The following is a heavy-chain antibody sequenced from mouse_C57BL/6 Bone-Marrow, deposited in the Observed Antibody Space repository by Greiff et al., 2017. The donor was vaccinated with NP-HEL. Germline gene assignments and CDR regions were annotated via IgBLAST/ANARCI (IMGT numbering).Heavy chain of an antibody. CDR1: GFTFSSYT. CDR2: ISGGGGNT. J-gene: IGHJ2*01. V-gene: IGHV5-9*01. CDR3: ARHATYYSNYNYFDY. D-gene: IGHD2-5*01. Sequence: DVQLVESGGGLVKPGGSLKLSCAASGFTFSSYTMSWVRQTPEKRLEWVATISGGGGNTYYPDSVKGRFTISRDNAKNTLYLQMSSLRSEDTALYYCARHATYYSNYNYFDYWGQGTTLTVSS.